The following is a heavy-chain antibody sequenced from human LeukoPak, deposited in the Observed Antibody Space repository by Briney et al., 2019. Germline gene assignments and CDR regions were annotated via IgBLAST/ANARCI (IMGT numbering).Heavy chain of an antibody. V-gene: IGHV4-61*09. J-gene: IGHJ4*02. CDR3: ASSPSSGWYYFDY. CDR2: IYTPGST. D-gene: IGHD6-19*01. CDR1: GGSISSGSYY. Sequence: PSETLSLTCTVSGGSISSGSYYWSWIRQPAGKGLEWIGHIYTPGSTNYNPSLKGRVTISVDTSKNQFSLKLSSVTAADTAVYYCASSPSSGWYYFDYWGQGTLVTVSS.